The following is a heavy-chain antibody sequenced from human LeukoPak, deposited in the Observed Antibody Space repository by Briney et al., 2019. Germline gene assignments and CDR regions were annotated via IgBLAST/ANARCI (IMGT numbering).Heavy chain of an antibody. Sequence: GGSLRLSCAASGFTFSNAWMSWVRQAPGKGLEWVGRIKSKTDGGTTDYAAPVKGRFTMSRDDSKNTLYLQMNSLKTEDTAVYYCTTAPVWFGELWIDYWGRGTLVTVSS. CDR3: TTAPVWFGELWIDY. D-gene: IGHD3-10*01. V-gene: IGHV3-15*01. CDR2: IKSKTDGGTT. J-gene: IGHJ4*02. CDR1: GFTFSNAW.